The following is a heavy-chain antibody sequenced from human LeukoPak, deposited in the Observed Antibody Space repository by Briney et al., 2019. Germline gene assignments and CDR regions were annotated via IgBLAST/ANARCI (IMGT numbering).Heavy chain of an antibody. CDR2: INHSGST. CDR3: ASGPLGYCSSSSCHGPDY. CDR1: GGSFSGYY. D-gene: IGHD2-2*01. V-gene: IGHV4-34*01. J-gene: IGHJ4*02. Sequence: SETLSLTCAVYGGSFSGYYWSWIRQPPGKGLEWIGEINHSGSTNYNPSLKSRVTISVDTSKNQFSLKLSSMTAADTAVYYCASGPLGYCSSSSCHGPDYWGQGTLVIVSS.